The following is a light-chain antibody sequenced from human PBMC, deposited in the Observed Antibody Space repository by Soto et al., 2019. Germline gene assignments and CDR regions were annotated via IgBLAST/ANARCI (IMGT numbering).Light chain of an antibody. V-gene: IGKV2-30*02. CDR1: QSLVHSDGKAY. CDR2: QVS. CDR3: MQGTHWPWT. J-gene: IGKJ1*01. Sequence: DAVQTQSPLSLPVTLGQPAAISCRSSQSLVHSDGKAYLIWFQQRPGQSPRRLIYQVSRRDAGVPDRFSGSGSGTDFTLIISRVEAEDVGVYYCMQGTHWPWTFGQGTKVEIK.